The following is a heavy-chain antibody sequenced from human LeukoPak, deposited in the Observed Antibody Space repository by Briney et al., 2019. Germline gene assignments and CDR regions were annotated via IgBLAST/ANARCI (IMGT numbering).Heavy chain of an antibody. CDR3: ARDGVAELMSALDY. CDR2: ISSSSTYI. J-gene: IGHJ4*02. D-gene: IGHD1-26*01. V-gene: IGHV3-21*06. Sequence: PGGSLRLSCAASGFTFSSYGMHWVRQAPGKGLEWVSFISSSSTYIYYADSLKGRFTISRDNAKNSLYLQMNSLRAEDTAVYYCARDGVAELMSALDYWGQGILVTVSS. CDR1: GFTFSSYG.